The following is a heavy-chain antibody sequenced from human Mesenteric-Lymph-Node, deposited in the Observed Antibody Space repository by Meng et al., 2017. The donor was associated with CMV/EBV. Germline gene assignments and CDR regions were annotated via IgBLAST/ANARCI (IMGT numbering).Heavy chain of an antibody. J-gene: IGHJ4*02. V-gene: IGHV1-3*01. CDR2: INPFHGNT. Sequence: KASGYPFADDPLHWVRQAPGQRLEWMGWINPFHGNTKHSQKFQGRVTITRDTSANTAYMELSSLRSEDTAIYYCTRGGNTAYAHFDYWGQGTLVTVSS. CDR3: TRGGNTAYAHFDY. D-gene: IGHD5-12*01. CDR1: GYPFADDP.